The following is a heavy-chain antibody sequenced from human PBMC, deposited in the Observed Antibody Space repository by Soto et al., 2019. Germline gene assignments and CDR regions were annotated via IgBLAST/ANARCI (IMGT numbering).Heavy chain of an antibody. CDR3: AHRGYYYDSSGYYSAAEYFQH. CDR1: GFSLSTSGVG. Sequence: QITLKESGPTLVKPTQTLTLTCTFSGFSLSTSGVGVGWIRQPPGKALEWLALIYWDDDKRYSPSLKSRLTITTDTSKHQVVPTMTNMDPVDTATYYCAHRGYYYDSSGYYSAAEYFQHWGQGTLVTVSS. CDR2: IYWDDDK. V-gene: IGHV2-5*02. J-gene: IGHJ1*01. D-gene: IGHD3-22*01.